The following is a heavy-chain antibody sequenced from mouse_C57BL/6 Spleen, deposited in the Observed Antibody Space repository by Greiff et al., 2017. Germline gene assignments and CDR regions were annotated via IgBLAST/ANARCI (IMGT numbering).Heavy chain of an antibody. CDR2: IWTGGGA. J-gene: IGHJ4*01. V-gene: IGHV2-9-1*01. CDR1: GFSLTSYA. Sequence: VQVVESGPGLVAPSQSLSITCTVSGFSLTSYAISWVRQPPGKGLEWLGVIWTGGGANYNSALKSRMSISKDNSKSQVFLKMNSLQTDVTAMYYYARDDYDWDYYARDYWGQGTSVTVSS. CDR3: ARDDYDWDYYARDY. D-gene: IGHD2-4*01.